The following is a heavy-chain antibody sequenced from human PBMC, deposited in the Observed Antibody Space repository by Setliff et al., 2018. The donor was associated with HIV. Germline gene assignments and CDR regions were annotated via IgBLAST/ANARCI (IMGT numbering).Heavy chain of an antibody. CDR1: NYSISSAYY. CDR2: IYHSGST. CDR3: ARRPAGAVAGGYGMDV. Sequence: SETLSLTCAVSNYSISSAYYWGWIRHPPGKGLEWIGSIYHSGSTYYNPSLKSRVTISVDTSKNQFSLKLSSVTAADTAVYYCARRPAGAVAGGYGMDVWGQGTTVTVS. J-gene: IGHJ6*02. D-gene: IGHD6-19*01. V-gene: IGHV4-38-2*01.